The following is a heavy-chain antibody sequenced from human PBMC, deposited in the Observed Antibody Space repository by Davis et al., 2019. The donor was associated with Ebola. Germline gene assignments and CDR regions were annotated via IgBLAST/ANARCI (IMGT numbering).Heavy chain of an antibody. D-gene: IGHD1-26*01. V-gene: IGHV3-30*19. Sequence: GESLKISCAASGFTFSSYGMHWVRQAPGKGLEWVASMSYDGSHTSYIDSVKGRFTVSRDNSKNTLYLQLNSLRTEDTAVYYCARDSEWEAADYWGQGTLVTVSS. CDR2: MSYDGSHT. CDR3: ARDSEWEAADY. J-gene: IGHJ4*02. CDR1: GFTFSSYG.